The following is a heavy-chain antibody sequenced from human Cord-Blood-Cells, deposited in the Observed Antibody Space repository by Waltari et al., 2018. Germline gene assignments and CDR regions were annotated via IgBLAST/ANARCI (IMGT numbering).Heavy chain of an antibody. CDR2: IYYSGST. V-gene: IGHV4-39*01. D-gene: IGHD7-27*01. Sequence: QLQLQESGPGLVQPSETLSLTCTVSGGSISSSGYYRGWIRQPPGKGLEWIGSIYYSGSTYYNPSLKSRVTISVDTSKTQFSLKLSSVTAADTAVYYCARPLPPGVAFDIWGQGTMVTVSS. J-gene: IGHJ3*02. CDR3: ARPLPPGVAFDI. CDR1: GGSISSSGYY.